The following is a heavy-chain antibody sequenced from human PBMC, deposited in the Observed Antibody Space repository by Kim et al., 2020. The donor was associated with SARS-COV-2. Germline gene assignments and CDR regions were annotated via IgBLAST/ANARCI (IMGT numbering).Heavy chain of an antibody. D-gene: IGHD6-13*01. J-gene: IGHJ4*02. Sequence: AQKFKGRVTMTRDTSISTAYMELSRLRSDDTAVYYCARDRQLAPFLTFDYWGQGTLVTVSS. V-gene: IGHV1-2*02. CDR3: ARDRQLAPFLTFDY.